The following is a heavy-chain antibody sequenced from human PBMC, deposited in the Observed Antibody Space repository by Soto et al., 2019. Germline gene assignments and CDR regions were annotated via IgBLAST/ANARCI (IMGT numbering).Heavy chain of an antibody. D-gene: IGHD5-12*01. J-gene: IGHJ2*01. V-gene: IGHV3-30*18. CDR2: ISYDGSNK. Sequence: QVQLVESGGGVVQPGRSLRLSCAASGFTFSSYGMHWVRQAPGKGLEWVAVISYDGSNKYYADSVKGRFTISRDNSKNTVYLQMDSLRAEDTAVYYCAKDGVGVVVATDWYFDLWGRGTLVTVSS. CDR3: AKDGVGVVVATDWYFDL. CDR1: GFTFSSYG.